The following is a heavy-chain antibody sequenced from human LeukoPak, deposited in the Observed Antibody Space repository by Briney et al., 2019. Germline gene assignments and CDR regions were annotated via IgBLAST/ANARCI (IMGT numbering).Heavy chain of an antibody. Sequence: GGSLRLSCAASGFTFSSYAMSWVRQAPGKGLEWVSSISSSSSYIYYADSVKGRFTISRDNAKNSLYLQMNSLRAEDTAVYYCARGGSTSCYFSKVCWFDPWGQGTLVTVSS. CDR3: ARGGSTSCYFSKVCWFDP. D-gene: IGHD2-2*01. CDR1: GFTFSSYA. CDR2: ISSSSSYI. V-gene: IGHV3-21*01. J-gene: IGHJ5*02.